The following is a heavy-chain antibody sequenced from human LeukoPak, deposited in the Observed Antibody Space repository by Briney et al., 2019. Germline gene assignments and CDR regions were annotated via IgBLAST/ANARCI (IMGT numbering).Heavy chain of an antibody. Sequence: PGGSLRLSCAASGFTFSSYNMNWVRQAPGKGLEWVSYISSSSSTMYYADSVKGRFSISRDNAQASLYVQMDSLRPEDTAVYYCARDLRYSTFDYWGQGTLVTVSS. V-gene: IGHV3-48*04. CDR2: ISSSSSTM. CDR1: GFTFSSYN. D-gene: IGHD6-13*01. CDR3: ARDLRYSTFDY. J-gene: IGHJ4*02.